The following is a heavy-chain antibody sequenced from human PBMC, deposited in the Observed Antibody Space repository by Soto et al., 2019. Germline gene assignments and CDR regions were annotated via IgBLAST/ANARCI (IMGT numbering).Heavy chain of an antibody. CDR3: AGGAYYYGLDV. Sequence: EVQLLESGGGLVQPGGSLRLSCAASGFTFSNYAMSWVRQAPDKGLEWVSALSGSGGSTYYGDSVRGRFTISRDNSKNTLYLQMNSLRPEDTAVYYCAGGAYYYGLDVWGQGTTVTVSS. CDR1: GFTFSNYA. V-gene: IGHV3-23*01. D-gene: IGHD3-16*01. J-gene: IGHJ6*02. CDR2: LSGSGGST.